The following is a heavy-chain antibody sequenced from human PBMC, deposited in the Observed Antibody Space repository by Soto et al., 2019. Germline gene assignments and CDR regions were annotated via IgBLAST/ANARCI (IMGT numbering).Heavy chain of an antibody. CDR2: MNPNSGNT. CDR3: ARGLMIFGVVAAPGYGMDV. J-gene: IGHJ6*02. Sequence: AASVKVSCKASGYTFTSYDINWVRQATGQGLEWMGWMNPNSGNTGYAQKFQGRVTMTRNTSISTAYMELSSLRSEDTAVYYCARGLMIFGVVAAPGYGMDVWGQGTTVTVSS. D-gene: IGHD3-3*01. V-gene: IGHV1-8*01. CDR1: GYTFTSYD.